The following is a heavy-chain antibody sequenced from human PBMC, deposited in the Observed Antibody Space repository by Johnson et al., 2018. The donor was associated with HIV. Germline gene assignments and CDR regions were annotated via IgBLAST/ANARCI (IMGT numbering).Heavy chain of an antibody. CDR1: GFIFDDYA. CDR2: ISWNSGRI. J-gene: IGHJ3*02. Sequence: VQLVESGGGLVQPGRSLRLSCAASGFIFDDYAMHWVRQPPGKGLEWVSGISWNSGRIGYADSVKGRFTISRDNAKTSLYLQMNSLRAEDTALYYCAKDLSIVGAMEAFDIWGQGTMVTVSS. CDR3: AKDLSIVGAMEAFDI. V-gene: IGHV3-9*01. D-gene: IGHD1-26*01.